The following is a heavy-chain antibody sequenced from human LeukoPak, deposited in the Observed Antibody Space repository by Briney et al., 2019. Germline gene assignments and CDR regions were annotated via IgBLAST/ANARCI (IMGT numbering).Heavy chain of an antibody. CDR2: IGIRGDT. CDR1: GFTFIDYD. Sequence: GGSLRLSCAASGFTFIDYDMHWARQVIGKGLEWVSAIGIRGDTHYSGSVKGRFTISRENAESSLYLQMNSLRAEDTAVYYCARGGIQVSGIDEFDYWGQGTLVTASS. J-gene: IGHJ4*02. D-gene: IGHD6-19*01. CDR3: ARGGIQVSGIDEFDY. V-gene: IGHV3-13*01.